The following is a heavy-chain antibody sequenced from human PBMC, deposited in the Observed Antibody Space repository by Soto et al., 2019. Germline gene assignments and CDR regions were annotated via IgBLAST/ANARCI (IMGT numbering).Heavy chain of an antibody. CDR1: GYTFTSYG. J-gene: IGHJ4*02. CDR3: ARDFQVFGVVIMFDY. CDR2: ISAYNGNT. V-gene: IGHV1-18*01. Sequence: ASVKVSCKASGYTFTSYGISWVRQAPGQGLEWKGWISAYNGNTNYAQKLQGRVTMTTDTSTSTAYMELRSLRSDDTAVYYCARDFQVFGVVIMFDYWGQGTLVTVSS. D-gene: IGHD3-3*01.